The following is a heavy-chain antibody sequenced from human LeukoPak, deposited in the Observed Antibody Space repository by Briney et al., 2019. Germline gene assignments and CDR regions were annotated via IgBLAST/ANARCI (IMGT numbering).Heavy chain of an antibody. CDR3: VRDDNGSFDF. Sequence: PGGFLRLSCAASGFTFSSYTMNWVRQTPGKGLEWISYIKNSGTPIYYADSVKGRFTMSRDNAKNSLYLQMNSLRAEDTAVYYCVRDDNGSFDFWGQGTLVTVSS. V-gene: IGHV3-48*01. CDR1: GFTFSSYT. CDR2: IKNSGTPI. D-gene: IGHD1-14*01. J-gene: IGHJ4*02.